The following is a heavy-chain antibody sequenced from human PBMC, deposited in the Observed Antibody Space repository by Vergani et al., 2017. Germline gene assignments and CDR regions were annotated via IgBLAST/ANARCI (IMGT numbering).Heavy chain of an antibody. Sequence: EVQLVESGGGLVKPGGSLRLSCAASGFTFSSYSMNWVRQAPGKGLEWVSSISSSSRYIYYADSVKGRFTISRDNARNSLYLQMNSLRAEDTAVYYCARDGYGDSTFDYWGQGTLVTVSS. CDR3: ARDGYGDSTFDY. J-gene: IGHJ4*02. CDR1: GFTFSSYS. CDR2: ISSSSRYI. D-gene: IGHD4-17*01. V-gene: IGHV3-21*01.